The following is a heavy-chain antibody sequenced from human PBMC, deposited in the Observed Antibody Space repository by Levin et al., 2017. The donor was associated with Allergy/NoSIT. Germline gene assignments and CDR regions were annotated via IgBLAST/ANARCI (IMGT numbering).Heavy chain of an antibody. Sequence: LSLTCAASGFTFSNYAMHWVRQAPGKGPEWVAVISYDGSGKYYADSVKGRFTISRANSKNTLYLQVNSLKPEDTAVYYCAVQRSPGIVDATMGFDYWGQGTLVTVSS. CDR1: GFTFSNYA. CDR2: ISYDGSGK. D-gene: IGHD1-26*01. J-gene: IGHJ4*02. V-gene: IGHV3-30-3*01. CDR3: AVQRSPGIVDATMGFDY.